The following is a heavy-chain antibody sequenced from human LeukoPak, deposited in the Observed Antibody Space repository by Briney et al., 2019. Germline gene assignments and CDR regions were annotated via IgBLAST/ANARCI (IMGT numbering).Heavy chain of an antibody. V-gene: IGHV3-7*01. CDR2: IKQDGSEK. CDR3: ARKGSSSRYSHNDY. Sequence: GGSLRLSCAASGFTFSSYWMSWVRQAPGKGLEWVANIKQDGSEKYYVDSVKGRFTISRDNAKNSLYLQMNSLRAEDTAVYYCARKGSSSRYSHNDYWGQGTLLTVSS. D-gene: IGHD2-2*01. J-gene: IGHJ4*02. CDR1: GFTFSSYW.